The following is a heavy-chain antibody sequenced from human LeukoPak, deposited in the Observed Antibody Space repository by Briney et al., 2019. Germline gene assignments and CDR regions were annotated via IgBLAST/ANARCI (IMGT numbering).Heavy chain of an antibody. CDR2: ISGSGDTT. Sequence: SGGSLRLSCAASEPTFNNYAMTWVRQAPGKGLEWVSTISGSGDTTYYADSVTGRFTISRDNSKSTVFLQMNSLRADDTAVYYCARALRAAHRPVYTYYYMDVWGKGTPVTVS. V-gene: IGHV3-23*01. J-gene: IGHJ6*03. CDR3: ARALRAAHRPVYTYYYMDV. CDR1: EPTFNNYA. D-gene: IGHD5/OR15-5a*01.